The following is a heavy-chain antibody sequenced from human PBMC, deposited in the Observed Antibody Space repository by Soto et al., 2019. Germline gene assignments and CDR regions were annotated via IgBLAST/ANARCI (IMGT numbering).Heavy chain of an antibody. Sequence: GGSLRLSCAASGFTFSSYAMSWVRQAPGKGLEWVSAISGSGGSTYYADSVKGRFTISRDNSKNTLYLQMNSLRAEDTAVYYCAKVWYYDFWSGYLTFDYWGQGTLVTVSS. J-gene: IGHJ4*02. CDR3: AKVWYYDFWSGYLTFDY. V-gene: IGHV3-23*01. CDR1: GFTFSSYA. D-gene: IGHD3-3*01. CDR2: ISGSGGST.